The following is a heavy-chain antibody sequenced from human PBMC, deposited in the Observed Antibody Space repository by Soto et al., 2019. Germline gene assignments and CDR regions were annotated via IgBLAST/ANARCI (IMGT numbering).Heavy chain of an antibody. D-gene: IGHD3-10*01. CDR3: ARDLWFGDPPERSFDY. CDR1: GFTFSSYA. CDR2: ISYDGSNK. V-gene: IGHV3-30-3*01. Sequence: GGSLRLSCAASGFTFSSYAMHWVRQAPGKGLEWVAVISYDGSNKYYADSVKGRFTISRDNSKNTLYLQMNSLRAEDTAVYYCARDLWFGDPPERSFDYWGQGTLVTVSS. J-gene: IGHJ4*02.